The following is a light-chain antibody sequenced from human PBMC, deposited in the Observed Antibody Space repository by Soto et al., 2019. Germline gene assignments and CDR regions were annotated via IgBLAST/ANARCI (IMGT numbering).Light chain of an antibody. CDR1: SSDVGGYDY. Sequence: QPALTQPASVSGSPGQSITISCTGTSSDVGGYDYVSWYQQHPGKVPKLVIYEVVNRPSGVSNRFSGSKSGNSASLTISGLQAEDEADYYCGSYANSNTYVFGTGTKVTVL. CDR2: EVV. V-gene: IGLV2-14*01. CDR3: GSYANSNTYV. J-gene: IGLJ1*01.